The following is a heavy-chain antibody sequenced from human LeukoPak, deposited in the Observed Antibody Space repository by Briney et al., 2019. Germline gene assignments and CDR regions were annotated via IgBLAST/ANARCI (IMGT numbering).Heavy chain of an antibody. CDR3: ARYHSGGMDV. CDR2: ISYSARS. J-gene: IGHJ6*02. V-gene: IGHV4-59*02. D-gene: IGHD6-13*01. CDR1: GGSVSGYY. Sequence: SETLSLTCTVSGGSVSGYYWSWMRQPPGKGLEWIGYISYSARSNYNASLKSRATMSVDTSKNQVSLKLTSVTAADTAVYYCARYHSGGMDVWGQGATVTVSS.